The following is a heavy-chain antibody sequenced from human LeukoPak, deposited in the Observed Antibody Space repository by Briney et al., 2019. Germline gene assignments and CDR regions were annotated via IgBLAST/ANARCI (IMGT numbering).Heavy chain of an antibody. V-gene: IGHV1-18*01. CDR2: ISAYNG. J-gene: IGHJ4*02. CDR1: GYTFTSYG. CDR3: AIQQITFDY. Sequence: ASVKVSCKASGYTFTSYGISWVRQAPGQGLELMGWISAYNGNYAQKFQGRVTMTTDPSTSTAYMEMRSPGATDADVCSRAIQQITFDYWGQGTLVTVSS. D-gene: IGHD5-18*01.